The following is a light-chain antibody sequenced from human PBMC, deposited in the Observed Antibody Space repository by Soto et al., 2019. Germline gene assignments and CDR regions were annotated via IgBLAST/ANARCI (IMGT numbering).Light chain of an antibody. CDR3: QSYDSCLSGSHVV. Sequence: QSVLTQPPSVSGAPGQRVTISCTGSSSNIGAGYDVHWYQQLPGTAPKLLIYGNSNRPSGVPDRFSGSKSGTSASLAITGLHAEDEADYYCQSYDSCLSGSHVVFGGGTKVTVL. V-gene: IGLV1-40*01. J-gene: IGLJ2*01. CDR1: SSNIGAGYD. CDR2: GNS.